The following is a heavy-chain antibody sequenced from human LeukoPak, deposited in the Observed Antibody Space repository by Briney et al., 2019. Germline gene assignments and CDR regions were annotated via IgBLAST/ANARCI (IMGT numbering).Heavy chain of an antibody. J-gene: IGHJ3*02. CDR2: IRSKAYGGTT. CDR1: GFTFGDYA. CDR3: TRVFGVVIDAFDI. D-gene: IGHD3-3*01. Sequence: GGSLRLSCTASGFTFGDYAMSWVRQAPGKGLEWVGFIRSKAYGGTTEYAASVKGRFTISRDDSKSIAYLQMNSLKTEDTAVYYCTRVFGVVIDAFDIWGQGTTVTVSS. V-gene: IGHV3-49*04.